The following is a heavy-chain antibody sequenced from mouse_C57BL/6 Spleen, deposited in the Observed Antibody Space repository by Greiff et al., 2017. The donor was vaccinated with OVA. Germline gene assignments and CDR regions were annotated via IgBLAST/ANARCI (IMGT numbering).Heavy chain of an antibody. J-gene: IGHJ3*01. D-gene: IGHD2-10*01. CDR1: GYTFTSYW. CDR3: ARPSYGSFAY. CDR2: IYPSDSAT. V-gene: IGHV1-61*01. Sequence: VQLQQPGAELVRPGSSVKLSCKASGYTFTSYWMDWVKQRPGQGLEWIGNIYPSDSATHYNQKFQDKATLTVDKSSSTAYMQLSSLTSEDSAVYYCARPSYGSFAYGVQGTLVTVSA.